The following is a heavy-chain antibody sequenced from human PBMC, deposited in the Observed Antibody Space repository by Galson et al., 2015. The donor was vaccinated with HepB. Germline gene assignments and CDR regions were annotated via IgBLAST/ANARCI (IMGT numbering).Heavy chain of an antibody. CDR2: ITSSGGNS. CDR3: AKDGIMVANNPYHFHY. Sequence: LRLSCAASGFSFTRYAMTWVRQAPGKGLEWVSSITSSGGNSYYTDSVKGRFTVSRDNSKNTLLLQLNSLSAEDTAMYFCAKDGIMVANNPYHFHYWGQGTLVTVSS. V-gene: IGHV3-23*01. D-gene: IGHD2-15*01. CDR1: GFSFTRYA. J-gene: IGHJ4*02.